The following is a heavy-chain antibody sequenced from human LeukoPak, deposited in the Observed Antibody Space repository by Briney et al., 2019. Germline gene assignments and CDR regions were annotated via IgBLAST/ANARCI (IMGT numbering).Heavy chain of an antibody. V-gene: IGHV5-51*01. CDR3: ATRSGSYFSALDY. CDR2: IYPGDSDT. Sequence: GESLKISCKGSGYGFTSYWIGWVRQMPGKGLEWMGIIYPGDSDTRYSPSFQGQVTISADKSISTAYLQWSSLKASDTAMYYRATRSGSYFSALDYWGQGTLVTVSS. D-gene: IGHD1-26*01. CDR1: GYGFTSYW. J-gene: IGHJ4*02.